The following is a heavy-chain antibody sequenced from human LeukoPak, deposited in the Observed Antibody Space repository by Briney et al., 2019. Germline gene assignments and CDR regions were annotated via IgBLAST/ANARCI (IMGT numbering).Heavy chain of an antibody. CDR3: ARAQRWLQPFDY. J-gene: IGHJ4*02. V-gene: IGHV1-46*01. D-gene: IGHD5-24*01. Sequence: GASVKVSCKASGYTSTSYYMHWVRQAPGQGLEWMGIINPSGGSTSYAQKFQGRVTMTRDTSTSTVYTELSSLRSEDTAVYYCARAQRWLQPFDYWGQGTLVTVSS. CDR1: GYTSTSYY. CDR2: INPSGGST.